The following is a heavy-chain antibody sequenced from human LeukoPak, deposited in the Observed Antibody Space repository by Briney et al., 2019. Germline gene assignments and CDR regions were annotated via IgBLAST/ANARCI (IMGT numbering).Heavy chain of an antibody. CDR3: ARVTGYVIEDNFDY. CDR1: GASISSYY. Sequence: SETLSLTCTVSGASISSYYWSWIRQPPGKGLEWIGYIYYSGSTNYNPSLKSRVTISVDTSKNQFSLKLRSVTAADTAVYYCARVTGYVIEDNFDYWGQGTLVTVSS. V-gene: IGHV4-59*01. D-gene: IGHD2-15*01. CDR2: IYYSGST. J-gene: IGHJ4*02.